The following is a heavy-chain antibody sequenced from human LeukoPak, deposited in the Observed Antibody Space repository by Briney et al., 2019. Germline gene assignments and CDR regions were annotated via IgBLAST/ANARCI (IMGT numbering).Heavy chain of an antibody. V-gene: IGHV4-59*08. D-gene: IGHD1-26*01. Sequence: PSETLSLTCTVSGGSISSYYWSWIRQPPGKGLEWIGYISDSGTNYNLSLKSRVTISVDTSKNQISLKLTSVTAADTAVYYCARHGGGFSFDYWGQGTLVTVSS. CDR2: ISDSGT. CDR3: ARHGGGFSFDY. J-gene: IGHJ4*02. CDR1: GGSISSYY.